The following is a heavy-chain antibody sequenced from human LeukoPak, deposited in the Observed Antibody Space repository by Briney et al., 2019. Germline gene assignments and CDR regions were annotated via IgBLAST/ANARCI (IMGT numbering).Heavy chain of an antibody. CDR2: ITGSGDTT. CDR3: AKRGGAYCSSTSCFIDY. CDR1: GSTFSDYA. J-gene: IGHJ4*02. Sequence: GGSLRLSCAASGSTFSDYAMSWVRQAPGKGLEWVSVITGSGDTTYYADSVKDRFTISRDNSKNTLYLQMNSLRVEDTAVYYCAKRGGAYCSSTSCFIDYWGQGTLVTVSS. D-gene: IGHD2-2*01. V-gene: IGHV3-23*01.